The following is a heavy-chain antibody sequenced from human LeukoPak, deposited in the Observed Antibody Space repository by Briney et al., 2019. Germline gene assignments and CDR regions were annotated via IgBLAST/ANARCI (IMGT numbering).Heavy chain of an antibody. Sequence: PGGSLRLSCAASGFTFSSYGMHWVRQAPGKGLEWVATISYDGSNKYYADSVKGRFTISRDNSKNTLYLQMNSLRAEDTAVYYCANLPDRSGMGFDYWGQGTLVTVSS. CDR1: GFTFSSYG. D-gene: IGHD3-22*01. J-gene: IGHJ4*02. V-gene: IGHV3-30*18. CDR2: ISYDGSNK. CDR3: ANLPDRSGMGFDY.